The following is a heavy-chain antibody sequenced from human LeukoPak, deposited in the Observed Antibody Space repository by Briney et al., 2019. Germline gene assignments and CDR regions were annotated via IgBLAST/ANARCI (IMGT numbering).Heavy chain of an antibody. CDR3: AGEYGSGSYYKELGFDP. CDR2: IYYSGST. V-gene: IGHV4-39*07. CDR1: GGSISSSSYY. D-gene: IGHD3-10*01. J-gene: IGHJ5*02. Sequence: SETLSLTCTVSGGSISSSSYYWGWIRQPPGKGLEWIGSIYYSGSTYYNPSLKSRVTISVDTSKNQFSLKLSSVTAADTAVYYCAGEYGSGSYYKELGFDPWGQGTLVTVSS.